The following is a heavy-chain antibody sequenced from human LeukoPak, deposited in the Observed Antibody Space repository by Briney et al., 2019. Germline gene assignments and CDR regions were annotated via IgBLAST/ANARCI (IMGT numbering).Heavy chain of an antibody. D-gene: IGHD2/OR15-2a*01. CDR3: AKGSFYCNGNSCPQYYYYMDV. CDR2: IRYDGSDK. CDR1: GYTFSRHG. V-gene: IGHV3-30*02. Sequence: GGSLRLSCAASGYTFSRHGIHWVRQAPGKGLEWVAFIRYDGSDKYYADSVKGRFTISRDDSKNTLYLQMNSLRVEDMAVYYCAKGSFYCNGNSCPQYYYYMDVWGKGTTVTVSS. J-gene: IGHJ6*03.